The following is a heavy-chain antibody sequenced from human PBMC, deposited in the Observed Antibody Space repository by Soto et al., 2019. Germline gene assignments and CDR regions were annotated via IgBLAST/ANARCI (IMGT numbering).Heavy chain of an antibody. J-gene: IGHJ4*02. CDR3: ARREYSSSWYYFDY. D-gene: IGHD6-13*01. CDR2: IYPGDSDT. Sequence: PGESLKISCKGSGYSFTSYWIGWVRQMPGQGLEWMGIIYPGDSDTRYSPSFQGQVAISADKSISTAYLQWSSLKASDTAMYYCARREYSSSWYYFDYWGQGTLVTVSS. V-gene: IGHV5-51*01. CDR1: GYSFTSYW.